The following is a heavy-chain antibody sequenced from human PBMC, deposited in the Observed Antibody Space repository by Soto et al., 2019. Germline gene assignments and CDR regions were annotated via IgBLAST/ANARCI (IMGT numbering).Heavy chain of an antibody. D-gene: IGHD5-12*01. Sequence: QVQLVQSGAEVRKPGASVTVSCRSSGDSFNDYYIHWVRQAPGQGLEWMGWINPNSGVTKYAQKFQGCVSMTRDTSIRTVYMQLSRLRSDDTAVYYCARESGGATATLDYYYFYMDVWGTGTTVTVSS. CDR2: INPNSGVT. J-gene: IGHJ6*03. CDR3: ARESGGATATLDYYYFYMDV. V-gene: IGHV1-2*04. CDR1: GDSFNDYY.